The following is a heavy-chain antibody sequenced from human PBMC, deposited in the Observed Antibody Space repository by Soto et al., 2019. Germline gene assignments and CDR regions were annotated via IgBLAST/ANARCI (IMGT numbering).Heavy chain of an antibody. CDR1: GFTFSDYG. CDR3: ARDRSGSSGDGYDI. V-gene: IGHV3-33*01. Sequence: GGSLRLSCAASGFTFSDYGMHWVRQAPGKGLEWVAVIWYDGSSEFYGESMKGRFTISRDNSKSTVYLQMNSLRAEDTALYYCARDRSGSSGDGYDIWGQGAMVTVSS. D-gene: IGHD6-6*01. CDR2: IWYDGSSE. J-gene: IGHJ3*02.